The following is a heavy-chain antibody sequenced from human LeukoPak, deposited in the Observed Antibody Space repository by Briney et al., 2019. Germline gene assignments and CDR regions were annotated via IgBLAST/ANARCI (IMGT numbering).Heavy chain of an antibody. Sequence: PGGSLRLSCAASGFTFNSYTMSWVRQAPGGGLQWVSALVGGGDTTHYADSVKGRFTVSRETSKNTLFLQMNSLRADDTAIYYCARKYGAVVGPYYFDYWGQGTLVTVSS. D-gene: IGHD4-23*01. CDR3: ARKYGAVVGPYYFDY. CDR1: GFTFNSYT. J-gene: IGHJ4*02. V-gene: IGHV3-23*01. CDR2: LVGGGDTT.